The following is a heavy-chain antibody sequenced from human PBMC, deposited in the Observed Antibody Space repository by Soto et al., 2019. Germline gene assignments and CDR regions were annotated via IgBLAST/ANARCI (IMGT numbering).Heavy chain of an antibody. Sequence: QITLKESGPTLVKPTQTLTLTCTFSGFSLNTNAVGVAWIRQPPGKALEWLALLYWDDDKRYSPPLKSRLTITTDTSKNQVVLTMTNMDTEDTATYYCAHRRVRDSSGENFDSWGQGTLVTVSS. CDR2: LYWDDDK. J-gene: IGHJ4*02. CDR3: AHRRVRDSSGENFDS. CDR1: GFSLNTNAVG. V-gene: IGHV2-5*02. D-gene: IGHD6-19*01.